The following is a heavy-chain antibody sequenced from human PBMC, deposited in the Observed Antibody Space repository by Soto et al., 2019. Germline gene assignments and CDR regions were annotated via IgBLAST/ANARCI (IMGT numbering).Heavy chain of an antibody. D-gene: IGHD3-10*01. J-gene: IGHJ4*01. V-gene: IGHV5-51*01. CDR1: GYSFTRYC. CDR3: ARSSLSYYSGSGSYFDN. Sequence: GASLQIACKCSGYSFTRYCIGWVRQMPGKGLERMGIIYPCDSDTRYSASFQGQIPISTDKSISTAYLEGSSLKASDTAMYYCARSSLSYYSGSGSYFDNWGQGTLVTVSS. CDR2: IYPCDSDT.